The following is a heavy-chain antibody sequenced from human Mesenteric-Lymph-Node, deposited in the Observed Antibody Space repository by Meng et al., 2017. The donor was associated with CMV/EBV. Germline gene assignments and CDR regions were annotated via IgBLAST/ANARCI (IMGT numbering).Heavy chain of an antibody. J-gene: IGHJ4*02. CDR2: IHYSGST. D-gene: IGHD2-2*01. Sequence: SISSGDYYWSWIRQHPGKGLEWIGSIHYSGSTYYNPSLKSRVTISVDTSKNQCSLKLSSVTAADTAVYYRARGRGYCSSTSCYYFDYWGQGTLVTVSS. CDR1: SISSGDYY. V-gene: IGHV4-31*02. CDR3: ARGRGYCSSTSCYYFDY.